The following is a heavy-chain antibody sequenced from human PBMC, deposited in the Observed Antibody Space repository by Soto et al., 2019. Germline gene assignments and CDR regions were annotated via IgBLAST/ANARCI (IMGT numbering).Heavy chain of an antibody. Sequence: PSETLSLTFTVSGGSISSYYWSWIRQPPGKGLEWIGYIYYSGSTNYNPSLKSRVTISVDTSKNQFSLKLSSVTAADTAVYYCARESLSAQLPYSYYYYYGMDVWGQGTTVTVYS. V-gene: IGHV4-59*01. CDR3: ARESLSAQLPYSYYYYYGMDV. D-gene: IGHD2-2*01. J-gene: IGHJ6*02. CDR2: IYYSGST. CDR1: GGSISSYY.